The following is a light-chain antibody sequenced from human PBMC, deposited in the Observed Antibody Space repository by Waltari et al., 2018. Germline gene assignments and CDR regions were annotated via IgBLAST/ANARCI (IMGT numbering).Light chain of an antibody. CDR2: AAS. Sequence: DIQMTQYPASLYASVGDRVNITCRASQSISSYLNWYQQKPGKAPELLIYAASSLQSGVPSRFSGSGSGTDFTLTISSLQPEDFATYYCQQSYSTPWTFGQGTKVEIK. CDR3: QQSYSTPWT. J-gene: IGKJ1*01. V-gene: IGKV1-39*01. CDR1: QSISSY.